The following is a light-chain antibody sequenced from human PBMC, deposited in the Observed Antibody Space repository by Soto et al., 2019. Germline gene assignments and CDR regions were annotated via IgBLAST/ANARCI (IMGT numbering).Light chain of an antibody. J-gene: IGKJ4*01. CDR3: QQYDKLPLAFDRGTAVEIS. CDR1: QDSSNY. V-gene: IGKV1-33*01. CDR2: DAS. Sequence: DIQMTQSPSSLSASIGDRVTITCQASQDSSNYLNWYQQKPGKAPKLLISDASHLETGVPSRFSGSASRTDFTFTITGLQPEDFATYYCQQYDKLPLAFDRGTAVEISFGGGTRVELK.